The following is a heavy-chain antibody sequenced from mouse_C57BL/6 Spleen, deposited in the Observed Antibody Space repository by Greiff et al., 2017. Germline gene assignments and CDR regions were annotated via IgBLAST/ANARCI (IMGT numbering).Heavy chain of an antibody. D-gene: IGHD2-3*01. CDR1: GYAFSSSW. Sequence: VQLQQSGPELVKPGASVKISCKASGYAFSSSWMNWVKQRPGKGLEWIGRIYPGDGDTNYNGKFKGKATLTADKSSSTAYMQLSSLTSEDSAVYFCARSDDGYPYWGQGTLVTVSA. J-gene: IGHJ3*01. CDR2: IYPGDGDT. CDR3: ARSDDGYPY. V-gene: IGHV1-82*01.